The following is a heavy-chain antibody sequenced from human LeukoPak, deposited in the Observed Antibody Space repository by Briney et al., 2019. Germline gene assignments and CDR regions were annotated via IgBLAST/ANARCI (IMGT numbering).Heavy chain of an antibody. J-gene: IGHJ6*03. D-gene: IGHD3-3*01. CDR1: GFTFSSYW. Sequence: GGSLRLSCAASGFTFSSYWMSWVRQAPGKGLEWVANIKQDGSEKYYVDSVKGRFTISRDNAKNSLYLQMNSLRAEDTAVYYCARDARRSITIFGVAIGSYMDVWGKGTTVTVSS. V-gene: IGHV3-7*01. CDR3: ARDARRSITIFGVAIGSYMDV. CDR2: IKQDGSEK.